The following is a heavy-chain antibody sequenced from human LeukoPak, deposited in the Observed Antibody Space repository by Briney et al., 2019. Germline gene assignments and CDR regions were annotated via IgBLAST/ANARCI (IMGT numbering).Heavy chain of an antibody. J-gene: IGHJ3*02. CDR1: GFTFSSYA. Sequence: GGSLRLSCAASGFTFSSYAMHWVRQGPGKGLEWVSGISSKSGSVAYADSVKGRFTISRDNAKNSLYLQMNSLRGEDTALYYCTKGISISGVDDDAFDIWGQGTMVTVSS. CDR2: ISSKSGSV. V-gene: IGHV3-9*01. CDR3: TKGISISGVDDDAFDI. D-gene: IGHD3-3*01.